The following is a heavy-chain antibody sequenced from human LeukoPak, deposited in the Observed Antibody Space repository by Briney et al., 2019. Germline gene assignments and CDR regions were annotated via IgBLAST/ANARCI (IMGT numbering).Heavy chain of an antibody. V-gene: IGHV3-7*03. D-gene: IGHD3-9*01. Sequence: GGSLRLSCAVSGLTFSSSWMDWVRQAPGKGLEWVASINPDGNKKYSADSVKGRFTISRDNSKNTVYLQMNSLRAEDTAVYYCTLVRGYIFGSFDIWGQGTMVTVSS. CDR1: GLTFSSSW. J-gene: IGHJ3*02. CDR2: INPDGNKK. CDR3: TLVRGYIFGSFDI.